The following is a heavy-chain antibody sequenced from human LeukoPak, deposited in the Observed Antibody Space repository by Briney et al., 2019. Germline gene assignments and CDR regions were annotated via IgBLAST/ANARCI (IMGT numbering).Heavy chain of an antibody. Sequence: SETLSLTCTVSGGSISSGSYYWSWIRQPAGKGLEWIGRIYTSGSTNYNPSLKSRVTISVDTSKNQFSLKLSSVTAADTAVYYCARAYTYYDFWSGFQPQQFDYWGQGTLVTVSS. CDR3: ARAYTYYDFWSGFQPQQFDY. V-gene: IGHV4-61*02. J-gene: IGHJ4*02. D-gene: IGHD3-3*01. CDR1: GGSISSGSYY. CDR2: IYTSGST.